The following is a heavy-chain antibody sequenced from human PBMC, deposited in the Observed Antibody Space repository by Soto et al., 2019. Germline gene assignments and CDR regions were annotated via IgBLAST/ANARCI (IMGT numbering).Heavy chain of an antibody. CDR1: GVSFSGYY. CDR2: INHSGST. V-gene: IGHV4-34*01. D-gene: IGHD3-9*01. J-gene: IGHJ3*02. Sequence: TSETLSLTCAVYGVSFSGYYWILIRQPTGKGLEWIGEINHSGSTNYNPSLKSRVTISVDTSKNQFSLKLSSVTAADTAVYYCARGLGVDILTGYYNGDAFDIWGQGTMVTVSS. CDR3: ARGLGVDILTGYYNGDAFDI.